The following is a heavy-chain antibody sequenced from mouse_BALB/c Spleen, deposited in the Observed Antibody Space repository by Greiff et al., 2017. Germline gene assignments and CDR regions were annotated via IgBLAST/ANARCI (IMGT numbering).Heavy chain of an antibody. J-gene: IGHJ1*01. Sequence: VQLKESGPGLVKPSQSLSLTCTVTGYSITSDYAWSWIRQFPGNKLEWMGYISYSGSTSYNPSLKSRISITRDTSKNQFFLQLNSVTTEDTATYYCARGGGYLYFDVWGAGTTVTVSS. V-gene: IGHV3-2*02. CDR2: ISYSGST. CDR3: ARGGGYLYFDV. CDR1: GYSITSDYA.